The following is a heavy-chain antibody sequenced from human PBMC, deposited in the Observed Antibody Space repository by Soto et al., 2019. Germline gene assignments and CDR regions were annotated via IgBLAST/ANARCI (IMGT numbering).Heavy chain of an antibody. D-gene: IGHD3-9*01. V-gene: IGHV5-51*01. Sequence: GESLKIPCKGSGYSFTSYWIGWVRQMPGKGLEWMGIIYPGDSDTRYSPSFQGQVTISADKSISTAYLQWSSLKASDTAMYYCARGTKKYYDILTGYVSERGYGMDVWGQGTTVTVSS. J-gene: IGHJ6*02. CDR1: GYSFTSYW. CDR3: ARGTKKYYDILTGYVSERGYGMDV. CDR2: IYPGDSDT.